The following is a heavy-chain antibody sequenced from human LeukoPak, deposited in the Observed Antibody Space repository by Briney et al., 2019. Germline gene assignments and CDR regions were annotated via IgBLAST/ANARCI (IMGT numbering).Heavy chain of an antibody. Sequence: PGGSLRLSCAASGFTFSNYVMSWVRQAPGRGLEWVSGVSGRGDTPYYADSVKDRFTVSRDNSKNTVYLQINSLRAEDTAVYYCAGTRWELLYWGQGTLVTVSS. D-gene: IGHD1-26*01. V-gene: IGHV3-23*01. CDR2: VSGRGDTP. CDR3: AGTRWELLY. J-gene: IGHJ4*02. CDR1: GFTFSNYV.